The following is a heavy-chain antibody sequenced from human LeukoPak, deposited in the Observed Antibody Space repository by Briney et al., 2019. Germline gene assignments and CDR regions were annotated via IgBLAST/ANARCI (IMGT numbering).Heavy chain of an antibody. CDR3: ARTTYNKAAAEDY. CDR1: GLTFSSYW. V-gene: IGHV3-7*01. CDR2: IKQDGSEK. J-gene: IGHJ4*02. Sequence: GGSLRLSCAASGLTFSSYWMSWVRQAPGKGLEWVANIKQDGSEKYYVDSVKGRFTISRDNAKNSLYLQMNSLRAEDTAVYYCARTTYNKAAAEDYWGQGTLVTVSS. D-gene: IGHD6-13*01.